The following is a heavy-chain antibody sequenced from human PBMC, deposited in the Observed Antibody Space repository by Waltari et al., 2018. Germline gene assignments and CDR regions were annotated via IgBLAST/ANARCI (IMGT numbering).Heavy chain of an antibody. CDR1: GGSISSGSYY. D-gene: IGHD3-22*01. Sequence: QVQLQQWGPGLVKPSQTLSLTCTVSGGSISSGSYYWSWIRQPAGKGLEWIGRIYTSGSTNYNPSLKSRVTISVDTSKNQFSLKLSSVTAADTAVYYCARSRSYDSSGYYYYFDYWGQGTLVTVSS. CDR2: IYTSGST. V-gene: IGHV4-61*02. J-gene: IGHJ4*02. CDR3: ARSRSYDSSGYYYYFDY.